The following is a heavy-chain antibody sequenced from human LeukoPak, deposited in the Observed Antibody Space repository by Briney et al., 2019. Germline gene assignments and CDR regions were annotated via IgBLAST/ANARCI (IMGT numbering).Heavy chain of an antibody. Sequence: SETLSLTCTVSGDSISKDYYCWAWIRQPPGKGLEWIGTIYNNANTYYNPPLESRVTMSVDTSKNQISLTLTSVTAADTAVYYCARDHIDGFNPNNWFDPWGQGTLVTVSS. V-gene: IGHV4-39*07. CDR2: IYNNANT. CDR1: GDSISKDYYC. J-gene: IGHJ5*02. CDR3: ARDHIDGFNPNNWFDP. D-gene: IGHD5-24*01.